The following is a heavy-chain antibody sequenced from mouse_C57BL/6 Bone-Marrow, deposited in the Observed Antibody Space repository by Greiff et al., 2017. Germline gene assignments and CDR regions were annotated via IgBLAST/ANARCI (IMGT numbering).Heavy chain of an antibody. V-gene: IGHV1-36*01. CDR2: VYPYHGGT. D-gene: IGHD2-3*01. J-gene: IGHJ1*03. CDR1: GFTFTDYY. Sequence: EVQLQQSGPVLVKPGPSVKISCKASGFTFTDYYMHWVKQSHGKSLEWIGLVYPYHGGTSYNQQFKGKATLTVDTSASAASMELNSLASEYSAYYYCAAYDGYYTGYCDVWGTGTTVTVAS. CDR3: AAYDGYYTGYCDV.